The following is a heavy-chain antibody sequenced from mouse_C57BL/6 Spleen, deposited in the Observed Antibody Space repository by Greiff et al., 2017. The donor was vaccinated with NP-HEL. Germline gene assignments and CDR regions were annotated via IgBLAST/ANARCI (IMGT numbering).Heavy chain of an antibody. Sequence: QVQLQQPGAELVMPGASVKLSCKASGYTFTSYWMHWVKQRPGQGLEWIGEIDPSDSYTNYNQKFKGKSTLTVDKSSSTAYMQLSSLTSEDSAVYYCARGDGNYGGAMDYWGQGTSVTVSS. CDR2: IDPSDSYT. V-gene: IGHV1-69*01. CDR1: GYTFTSYW. J-gene: IGHJ4*01. CDR3: ARGDGNYGGAMDY. D-gene: IGHD2-1*01.